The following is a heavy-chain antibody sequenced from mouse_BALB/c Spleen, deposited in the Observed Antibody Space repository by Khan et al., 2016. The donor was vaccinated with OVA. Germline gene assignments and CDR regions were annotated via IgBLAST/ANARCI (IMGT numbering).Heavy chain of an antibody. J-gene: IGHJ1*01. CDR1: GFTFSTYA. Sequence: EVELVESGGGLVKSGGSLTLSCAASGFTFSTYAMSWVRQTPEKRLEWVATISTGDTYTYYPDSVKGRFTISRDNAKNTLYLQMTSLRSEDTAMYYCARRAIATVVATYHWFFDVWGEGTTLTVST. CDR3: ARRAIATVVATYHWFFDV. V-gene: IGHV5-9-3*01. D-gene: IGHD1-1*01. CDR2: ISTGDTYT.